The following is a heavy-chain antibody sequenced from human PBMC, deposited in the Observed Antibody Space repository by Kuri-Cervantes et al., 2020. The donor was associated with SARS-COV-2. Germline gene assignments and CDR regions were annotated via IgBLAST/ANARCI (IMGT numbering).Heavy chain of an antibody. D-gene: IGHD3-3*01. CDR2: IYYSGST. CDR1: GGSISTYY. CDR3: ARDRGKRIFGVVIINAFDI. J-gene: IGHJ3*02. Sequence: SETLSLTCTLSGGSISTYYWSWIRQPPGKGLEWSGYIYYSGSTYYNPSLKSRVTIPVDTSKNPFSLKLSSVTAADTAVYYCARDRGKRIFGVVIINAFDIWGQGTMVTVSS. V-gene: IGHV4-30-4*01.